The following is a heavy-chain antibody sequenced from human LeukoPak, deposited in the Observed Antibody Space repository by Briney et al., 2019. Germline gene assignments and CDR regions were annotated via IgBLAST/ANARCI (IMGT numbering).Heavy chain of an antibody. J-gene: IGHJ5*02. V-gene: IGHV3-48*02. D-gene: IGHD1-1*01. CDR1: GFTFSGYS. Sequence: GGSLRLSCAASGFTFSGYSMNWVRQAPGKGLEWVLYISSSGSTIYYADSVKGRFTISRDNAKNSLYLQMNSLRDEDTAVYYCARDLEATGPNWFDPWGQGTLVTVSS. CDR3: ARDLEATGPNWFDP. CDR2: ISSSGSTI.